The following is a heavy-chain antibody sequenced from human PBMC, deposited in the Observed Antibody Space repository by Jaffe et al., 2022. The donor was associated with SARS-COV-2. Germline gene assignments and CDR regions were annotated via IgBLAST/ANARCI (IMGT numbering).Heavy chain of an antibody. D-gene: IGHD1-26*01. J-gene: IGHJ6*02. Sequence: EVQVVESGGGLVKPGGSLRLSCAASGFTFTNAWMSWVRQAPGKGLEWVGRIKSKSDGGTTEYAAPVKGRFIISRDDSKNTLYLQMNSLKTEDTALYYCSTGAKRRAMDVWGQGTTVTVSS. CDR3: STGAKRRAMDV. CDR1: GFTFTNAW. CDR2: IKSKSDGGTT. V-gene: IGHV3-15*01.